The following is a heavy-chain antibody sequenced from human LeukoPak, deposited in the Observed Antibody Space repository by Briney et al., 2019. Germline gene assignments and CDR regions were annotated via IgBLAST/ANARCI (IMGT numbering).Heavy chain of an antibody. D-gene: IGHD4-17*01. CDR1: GYTFTGYY. CDR2: INPNSGGT. V-gene: IGHV1-2*02. Sequence: GASVKVSCKASGYTFTGYYMHWVRQAPGQGLEWMGWINPNSGGTNYAQKFQGRVTMTRDTSISTAYMELSRLRSDDTAVYYCARALGDYVYYYYYMDVWGKGTTVTISS. J-gene: IGHJ6*03. CDR3: ARALGDYVYYYYYMDV.